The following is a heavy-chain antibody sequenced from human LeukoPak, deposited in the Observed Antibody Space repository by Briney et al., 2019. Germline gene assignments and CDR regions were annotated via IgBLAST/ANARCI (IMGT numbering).Heavy chain of an antibody. D-gene: IGHD1-26*01. V-gene: IGHV4-59*01. CDR2: IYYSGST. J-gene: IGHJ5*02. CDR1: GGSISSYF. Sequence: SETLSLTCTVSGGSISSYFWTWIRQPPGKGLEWIGYIYYSGSTSYNPSLKSRVTMSVDTPKNQFSLNLNSVTAADTAVYYCARGYLDWFDPWGQGTLVTVSS. CDR3: ARGYLDWFDP.